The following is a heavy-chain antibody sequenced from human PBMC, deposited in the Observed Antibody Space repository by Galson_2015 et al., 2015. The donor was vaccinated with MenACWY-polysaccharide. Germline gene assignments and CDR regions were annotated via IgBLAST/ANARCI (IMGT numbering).Heavy chain of an antibody. D-gene: IGHD4-17*01. CDR1: GYTFTSYG. J-gene: IGHJ4*02. CDR2: ISVYNGNT. V-gene: IGHV1-18*01. CDR3: ARDFLSTVTTRPGY. Sequence: SVKVSCKASGYTFTSYGISWVRQAPGQGLEWMGWISVYNGNTKYAQNLQGRVTMTTDTSTSTAYMELRSLRPDDTAVYYCARDFLSTVTTRPGYWGQGTLVTVSS.